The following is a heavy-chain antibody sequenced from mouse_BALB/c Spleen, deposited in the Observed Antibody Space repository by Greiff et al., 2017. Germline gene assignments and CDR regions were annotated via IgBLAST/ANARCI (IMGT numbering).Heavy chain of an antibody. D-gene: IGHD1-1*01. CDR2: ISSGGST. CDR3: ARGYYYGSSWYFDV. J-gene: IGHJ1*01. Sequence: EVQGVESGGGLVKPGGSLKLSCAASGFTFSSYAMSWVRQTPEKRLEWVASISSGGSTYYPDSVKGRFTISRDNARNILYLQMSSLRSEDTAMYYCARGYYYGSSWYFDVLGAGTTVTVSS. CDR1: GFTFSSYA. V-gene: IGHV5-6-5*01.